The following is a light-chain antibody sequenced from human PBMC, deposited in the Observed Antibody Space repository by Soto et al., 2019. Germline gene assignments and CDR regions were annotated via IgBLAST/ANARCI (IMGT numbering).Light chain of an antibody. CDR1: QTVSITY. CDR2: GAS. Sequence: EIVLTQSPGTLSLSPGESATLSCRASQTVSITYLTWYQQKPGQAPRLLIFGASKRATGIPDRFSGSGPGRDFTLTISGLEPEDFAVYYCQQYGSSPLISFGQGTRLEIK. CDR3: QQYGSSPLIS. J-gene: IGKJ5*01. V-gene: IGKV3-20*01.